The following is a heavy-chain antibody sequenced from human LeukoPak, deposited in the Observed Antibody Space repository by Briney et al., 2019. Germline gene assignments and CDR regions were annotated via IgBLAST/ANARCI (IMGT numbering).Heavy chain of an antibody. CDR3: AATYYYDGSGDY. CDR2: ISSTGSNI. V-gene: IGHV3-48*04. D-gene: IGHD3-22*01. Sequence: PGGSLRLSCAASGFTFTSDSMNWVRQAPGKGLEWVSYISSTGSNIYYADSVKGRFTISRDNAKNSLYLLMNSLRTEDTAVYYCAATYYYDGSGDYWGQGTLVTVSS. CDR1: GFTFTSDS. J-gene: IGHJ4*02.